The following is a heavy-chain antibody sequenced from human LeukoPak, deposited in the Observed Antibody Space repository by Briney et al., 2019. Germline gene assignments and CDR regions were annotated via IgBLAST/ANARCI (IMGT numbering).Heavy chain of an antibody. Sequence: QPGGSLRLSCAASGFTVSSNYMSWVRQAPGKGLEWVSVIYSGGSTYYADSVKGRFTISRDNSKNTLYLQMSSLRAEDTAVYYCARARNGGDFDYWGQGTLVTVSS. D-gene: IGHD3-16*01. CDR3: ARARNGGDFDY. CDR2: IYSGGST. CDR1: GFTVSSNY. J-gene: IGHJ4*02. V-gene: IGHV3-53*01.